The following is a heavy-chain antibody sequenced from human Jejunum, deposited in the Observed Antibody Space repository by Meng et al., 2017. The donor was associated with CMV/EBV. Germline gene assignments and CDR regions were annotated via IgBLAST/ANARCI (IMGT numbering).Heavy chain of an antibody. CDR2: ISAYNGNT. J-gene: IGHJ4*02. CDR3: ARVEVGITSGDY. CDR1: GYTFTNYG. V-gene: IGHV1-18*01. Sequence: AQLVPSGGEVNKPGDSVKVSCQASGYTFTNYGITWVRQPPGQGLEWMGWISAYNGNTNYAQTLQGRLTMTTDTSTSTAYMELRSLRSDDTAVYYCARVEVGITSGDYWGQGTLVTVSS. D-gene: IGHD1-26*01.